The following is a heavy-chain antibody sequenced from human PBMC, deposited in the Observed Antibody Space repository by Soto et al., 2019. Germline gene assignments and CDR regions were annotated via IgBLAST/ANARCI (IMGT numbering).Heavy chain of an antibody. CDR3: AAEVVAEVYYYYGMDV. CDR2: IVVGSGNT. Sequence: RGQRLEWIGWIVVGSGNTNYAQKFQERVTITRDMSTSTAYMELSSLRSEDTAVYYCAAEVVAEVYYYYGMDVWGQGTTVTVSS. J-gene: IGHJ6*02. D-gene: IGHD2-15*01. V-gene: IGHV1-58*01.